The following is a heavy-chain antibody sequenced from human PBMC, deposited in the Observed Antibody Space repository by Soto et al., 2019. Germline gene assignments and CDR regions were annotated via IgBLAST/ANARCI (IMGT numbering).Heavy chain of an antibody. V-gene: IGHV1-3*01. D-gene: IGHD3-10*01. CDR1: GYTFTSYA. CDR3: ARAHSYGSGNYSSYYYYGMGG. Sequence: ASVKVSCKASGYTFTSYAMHWVRQAPGQRLEWMGWINAGNGNTKYSQKFQGRVTITRDTSASTAYMELSSLRSEDTAVYYCARAHSYGSGNYSSYYYYGMGGWGQGTTVTV. J-gene: IGHJ6*02. CDR2: INAGNGNT.